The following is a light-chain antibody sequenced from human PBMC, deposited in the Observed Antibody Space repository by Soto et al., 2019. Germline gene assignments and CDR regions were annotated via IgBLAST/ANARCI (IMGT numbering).Light chain of an antibody. V-gene: IGLV2-14*01. Sequence: QSVLTQPASVSGSPRQSITISCTGASSDVGGYTYVSWYQQHPGKAPKLIIYEVNNRPSGVSHRFSGSKSGNTASLTISGLRAEDEADYYCSSYTSSSTLYVFGTGPKLTVL. J-gene: IGLJ1*01. CDR2: EVN. CDR1: SSDVGGYTY. CDR3: SSYTSSSTLYV.